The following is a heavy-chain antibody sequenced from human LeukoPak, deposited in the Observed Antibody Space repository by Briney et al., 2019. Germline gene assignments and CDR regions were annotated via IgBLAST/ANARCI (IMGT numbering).Heavy chain of an antibody. CDR3: AKEVPHYLAYCGGDCYSRYFQH. CDR2: SSWDGGST. J-gene: IGHJ1*01. CDR1: GFTFDDYN. Sequence: GGSLRLSCEGFGFTFDDYNIHWVRQAPGKGLELISLSSWDGGSTWYADSVKGRFTLSRDNSKNSLYLQMTSLRSDDTAFYYCAKEVPHYLAYCGGDCYSRYFQHWGQGTLVTVSS. D-gene: IGHD2-21*01. V-gene: IGHV3-43*01.